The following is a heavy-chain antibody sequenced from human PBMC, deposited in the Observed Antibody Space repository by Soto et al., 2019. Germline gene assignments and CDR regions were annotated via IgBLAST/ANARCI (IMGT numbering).Heavy chain of an antibody. V-gene: IGHV1-69*05. CDR2: IVPIFGTT. J-gene: IGHJ6*02. Sequence: QVQLVQSGAEVKKPGSSVKVSCKVSGGTFSNYAIDWVRLAPGHGLEWMGGIVPIFGTTYYTQKFQGRATITXDXSXTXTYLEMISLRSENTAISYCARVEAVAGLYSSHGLDVWGQGTAVTVSS. CDR1: GGTFSNYA. D-gene: IGHD6-19*01. CDR3: ARVEAVAGLYSSHGLDV.